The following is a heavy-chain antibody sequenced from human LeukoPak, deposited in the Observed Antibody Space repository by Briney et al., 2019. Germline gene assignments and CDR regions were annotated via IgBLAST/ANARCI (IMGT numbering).Heavy chain of an antibody. CDR1: GYTFTSHG. CDR2: ISVYNGNT. Sequence: ASVKVSCKASGYTFTSHGITWVRQAPGQGLEWMGWISVYNGNTNYAQKVQARVTMTTDTSTSTAYMVLRSLRSEDTAVYYCARGPGYDFWSGYFDYWGQGTLVTVSS. D-gene: IGHD3-3*01. CDR3: ARGPGYDFWSGYFDY. V-gene: IGHV1-18*01. J-gene: IGHJ4*02.